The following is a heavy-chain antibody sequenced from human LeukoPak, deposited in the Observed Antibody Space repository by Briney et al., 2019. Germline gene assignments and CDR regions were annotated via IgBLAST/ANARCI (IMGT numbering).Heavy chain of an antibody. Sequence: SETLSLTCTVSGVSISGYYWSWIRQPPGKGLEWIGYIYYSGSTNYNPSLKSRVTISVDTSKNQFSLKLSSVTAADTAVYYCAKFTRISDSRYYYYGMDVWGQGTTVTVSS. J-gene: IGHJ6*02. CDR2: IYYSGST. CDR3: AKFTRISDSRYYYYGMDV. V-gene: IGHV4-59*08. CDR1: GVSISGYY. D-gene: IGHD2/OR15-2a*01.